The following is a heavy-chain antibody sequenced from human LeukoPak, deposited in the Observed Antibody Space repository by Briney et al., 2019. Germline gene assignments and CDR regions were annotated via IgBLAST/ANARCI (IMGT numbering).Heavy chain of an antibody. J-gene: IGHJ5*02. CDR3: ARLAIAAAGNNWFDP. D-gene: IGHD6-13*01. CDR2: IIPILGIA. CDR1: GGTFSSYA. V-gene: IGHV1-69*04. Sequence: PVKVSCKASGGTFSSYAISWVRQAPGQGLEWMGRIIPILGIANYAQKFQGRVTITADKSTSTAYMELSSLRSEDTAVYYCARLAIAAAGNNWFDPWGQGTLVTVSS.